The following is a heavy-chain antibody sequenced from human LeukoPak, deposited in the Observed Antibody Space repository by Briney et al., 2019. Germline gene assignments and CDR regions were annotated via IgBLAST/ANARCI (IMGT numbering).Heavy chain of an antibody. CDR3: ARGRLARGATDAFDI. Sequence: PSETLSLTCAVSGGSIGSGNWWSWVRQPPGKGLEWIGEIYHSGSTNYNSSLKSRVTISVDTSKNQFSLKLSSVTAADTAVYYCARGRLARGATDAFDIWGQGTMVTVSS. CDR1: GGSIGSGNW. CDR2: IYHSGST. D-gene: IGHD1-26*01. V-gene: IGHV4-4*02. J-gene: IGHJ3*02.